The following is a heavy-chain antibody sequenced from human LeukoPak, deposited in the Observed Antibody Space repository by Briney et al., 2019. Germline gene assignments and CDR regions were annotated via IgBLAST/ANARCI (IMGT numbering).Heavy chain of an antibody. V-gene: IGHV3-48*04. Sequence: GGSLRLSCAASGFTFSSYSMNWVRQAPGKGLEWVSYISSSSSTIYYADSVKGRFTISRDNAKNSLYLQMNSLRAEDTALYYCAKAHGGVGELLSHFDYWGQGTLVTVSS. CDR1: GFTFSSYS. J-gene: IGHJ4*02. CDR2: ISSSSSTI. CDR3: AKAHGGVGELLSHFDY. D-gene: IGHD3-10*01.